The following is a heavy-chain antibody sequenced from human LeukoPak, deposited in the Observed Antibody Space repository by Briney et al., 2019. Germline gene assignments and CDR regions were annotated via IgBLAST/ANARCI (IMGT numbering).Heavy chain of an antibody. CDR3: ARDLGGSGYNDY. D-gene: IGHD3-3*01. Sequence: SETLSLTCAVYSGSFSSYYWSWIRQPPGKGLEWIGEINHSGSTNYNPSLKSRVTISVDTSKNQFSLKLSSVTAADTAVYYCARDLGGSGYNDYWGQGTLVTVSS. J-gene: IGHJ4*02. V-gene: IGHV4-34*01. CDR2: INHSGST. CDR1: SGSFSSYY.